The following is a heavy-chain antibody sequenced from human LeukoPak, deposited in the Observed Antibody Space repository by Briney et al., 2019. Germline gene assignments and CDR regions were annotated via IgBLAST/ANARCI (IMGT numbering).Heavy chain of an antibody. Sequence: ASAKVSCKASGYTFTTYYIQWVRQAPGQRLEWLGIINPTTGSTTYAQKFQGRVTMTRDMSTSTDYMELSRLRSDDTAVYYCARARDYYGSGSFDYWGQGTLVTVSS. CDR2: INPTTGST. CDR1: GYTFTTYY. J-gene: IGHJ4*02. D-gene: IGHD3-10*01. CDR3: ARARDYYGSGSFDY. V-gene: IGHV1-46*01.